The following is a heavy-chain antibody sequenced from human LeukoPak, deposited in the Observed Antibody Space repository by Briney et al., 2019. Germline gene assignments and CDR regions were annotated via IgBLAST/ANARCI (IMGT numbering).Heavy chain of an antibody. V-gene: IGHV4-59*12. D-gene: IGHD1-14*01. CDR2: IYYSGST. CDR3: AREIPEDYFDY. Sequence: SETLSLTCTVSGGSISSYYWSWIRQPPGKGLEWIGYIYYSGSTYYNPSLKSRVTISVDRSKNQFSLKLSSVTAADTAVYYCAREIPEDYFDYWGQGTLVTVSS. J-gene: IGHJ4*02. CDR1: GGSISSYY.